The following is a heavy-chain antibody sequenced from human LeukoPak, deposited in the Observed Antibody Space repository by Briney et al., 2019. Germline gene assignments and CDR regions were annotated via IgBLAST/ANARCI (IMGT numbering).Heavy chain of an antibody. CDR1: GFTFSSYS. CDR3: ARELRLGYCSGGSCYYYGMDV. CDR2: IGSSSSYI. V-gene: IGHV3-21*01. D-gene: IGHD2-15*01. J-gene: IGHJ6*02. Sequence: GGSLRLSCAASGFTFSSYSMNWVRQAPGKGLEWVSSIGSSSSYIYYADSVKGRFTISRDNAKNSLYLQMNSLRAEDTAVYYCARELRLGYCSGGSCYYYGMDVWGQGTTVTVSS.